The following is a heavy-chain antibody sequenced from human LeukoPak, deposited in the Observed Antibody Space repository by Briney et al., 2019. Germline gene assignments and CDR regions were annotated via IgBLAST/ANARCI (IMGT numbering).Heavy chain of an antibody. D-gene: IGHD6-13*01. Sequence: GASVKVSCKVSGNTFTGYYMHWVRQAPGQGLEWMGWINPNSGGTNYAQKFQGRVTMTRDTSISTAYMELSRLRSDDTAVYYCARIRIAAAAGTDDYWGQGTLVTVSS. CDR3: ARIRIAAAAGTDDY. CDR2: INPNSGGT. V-gene: IGHV1-2*02. J-gene: IGHJ4*02. CDR1: GNTFTGYY.